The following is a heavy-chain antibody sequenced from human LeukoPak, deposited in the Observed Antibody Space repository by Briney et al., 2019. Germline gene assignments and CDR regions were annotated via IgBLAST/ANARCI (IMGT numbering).Heavy chain of an antibody. CDR3: ARGPNSNWSGLDF. Sequence: GGSLRLSCIASGFSFSGHWMHWARQLPGKGLVWVSRISPTGSTTSYADSVKGRFTVPRDNAKNTLYLQVNNLRAEDTAVYYCARGPNSNWSGLDFWGQGTLLTVSS. V-gene: IGHV3-74*01. J-gene: IGHJ4*02. D-gene: IGHD6-6*01. CDR1: GFSFSGHW. CDR2: ISPTGSTT.